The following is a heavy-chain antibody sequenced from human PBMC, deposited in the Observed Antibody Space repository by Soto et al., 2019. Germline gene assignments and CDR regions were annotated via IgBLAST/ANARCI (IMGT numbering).Heavy chain of an antibody. CDR1: GYTFTSYG. CDR2: ISGYNGNT. CDR3: ARDYTDSYDSSGYPTLDAFDI. J-gene: IGHJ3*02. D-gene: IGHD3-22*01. Sequence: GASVKVSCKTSGYTFTSYGISWVRQAPGQGLEWMGWISGYNGNTDYARRVQGRDTMTTDTSTSTAYMELRSLRSDDTAVYYCARDYTDSYDSSGYPTLDAFDIWGQGTMVTVSS. V-gene: IGHV1-18*01.